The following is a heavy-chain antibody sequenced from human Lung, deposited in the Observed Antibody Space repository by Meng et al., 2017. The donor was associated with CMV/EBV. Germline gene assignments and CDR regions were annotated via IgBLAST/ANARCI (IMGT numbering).Heavy chain of an antibody. Sequence: ASVXVSXXASGYTFTGYYMHWVRQAPGQGLEWMGWINPNSGGTNYAQKFQGRVTMTRDTSISTAYMGLSRLRSDDTAVYYCARDRLRFLEWSYGMDVWGQGTTVTVSS. CDR1: GYTFTGYY. D-gene: IGHD3-3*01. CDR3: ARDRLRFLEWSYGMDV. J-gene: IGHJ6*02. CDR2: INPNSGGT. V-gene: IGHV1-2*02.